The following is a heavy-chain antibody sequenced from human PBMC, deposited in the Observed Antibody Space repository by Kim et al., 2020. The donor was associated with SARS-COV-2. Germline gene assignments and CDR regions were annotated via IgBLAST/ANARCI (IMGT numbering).Heavy chain of an antibody. CDR2: ISSSSSYI. Sequence: GGSLRLSCAASGFTFSSYSMNWVRQAPGKGLEWVSSISSSSSYIYYADSVKGRFTISRDNAKNSLYLQMNSLRAEDTAVYYCARSLGPQPPVYYYYYGMDVWGQGTTVTVSS. V-gene: IGHV3-21*01. CDR3: ARSLGPQPPVYYYYYGMDV. CDR1: GFTFSSYS. J-gene: IGHJ6*02.